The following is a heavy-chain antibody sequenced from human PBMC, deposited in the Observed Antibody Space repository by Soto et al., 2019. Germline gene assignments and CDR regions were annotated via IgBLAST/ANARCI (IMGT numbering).Heavy chain of an antibody. CDR2: INHSGST. V-gene: IGHV4-34*01. CDR1: GGSFSGYY. Sequence: SETLSLTCAVYGGSFSGYYWSWIRQPPGKGLEWIGEINHSGSTNYNPSLKSRVTISVDTSKNQFSLKLSSVTAADTAVYYCARKTQDIVVVVAATGWFDPWGQGTLVNVSS. J-gene: IGHJ5*02. D-gene: IGHD2-15*01. CDR3: ARKTQDIVVVVAATGWFDP.